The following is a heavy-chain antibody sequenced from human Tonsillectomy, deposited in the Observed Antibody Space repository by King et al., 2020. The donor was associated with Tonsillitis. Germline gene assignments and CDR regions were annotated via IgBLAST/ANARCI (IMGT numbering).Heavy chain of an antibody. J-gene: IGHJ4*02. CDR2: IKTKSDGGTT. CDR3: TTTGNTPPSREY. CDR1: GFTFSDAW. D-gene: IGHD1-1*01. V-gene: IGHV3-15*01. Sequence: EVQLVESGGGLVKPGGSLRLSCAASGFTFSDAWMSWVSQAPGKGLEWVGRIKTKSDGGTTDYAAPVKGRFTISRDDSQNTLYLQVNSLKTEDTALYYCTTTGNTPPSREYWGQETLVAIPS.